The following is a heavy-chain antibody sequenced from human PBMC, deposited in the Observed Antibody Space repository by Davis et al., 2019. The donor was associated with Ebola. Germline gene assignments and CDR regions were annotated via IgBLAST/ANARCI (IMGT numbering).Heavy chain of an antibody. CDR2: IYSGGST. CDR3: AREVLRFLEYGMDV. CDR1: GFIFSNYA. Sequence: GESLKISCAASGFIFSNYAMSWVRQAPGKGLEWVSVIYSGGSTYYADSVKGRFTISRDNSKNTLYLQMNSLRAEDTAVYYCAREVLRFLEYGMDVWGQGTTVTVSS. V-gene: IGHV3-66*01. D-gene: IGHD3-3*01. J-gene: IGHJ6*02.